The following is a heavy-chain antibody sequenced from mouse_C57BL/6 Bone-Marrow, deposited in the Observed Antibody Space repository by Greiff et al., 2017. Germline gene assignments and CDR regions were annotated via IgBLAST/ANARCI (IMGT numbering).Heavy chain of an antibody. J-gene: IGHJ1*03. CDR2: FHPYNDDT. D-gene: IGHD1-1*01. Sequence: QVQLKQSGAELVKPGASVKMSCKASGYTFTTYPIEWMKQNHGKSLEWIGNFHPYNDDTKYNEKFKGKATLTVEKSSITVYLELSRLTSDDSAVYYCARGYYGSSWYFDVWGTGTTVTVSS. CDR1: GYTFTTYP. CDR3: ARGYYGSSWYFDV. V-gene: IGHV1-47*01.